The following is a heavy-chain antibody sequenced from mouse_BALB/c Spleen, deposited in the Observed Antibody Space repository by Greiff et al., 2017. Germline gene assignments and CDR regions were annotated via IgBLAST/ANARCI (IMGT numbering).Heavy chain of an antibody. CDR2: INPSNGRT. CDR1: GYTFTSYW. Sequence: QVQLQQPGAELVKPGASVKLSCKASGYTFTSYWMHWVKQRPGQGLEWIGEINPSNGRTNYNEKFKSKATLTVDKSSSTAYMQLSSLTSEDSAVYYCARFLRLRYYAMDYWGQGTSVTVSS. V-gene: IGHV1S81*02. J-gene: IGHJ4*01. CDR3: ARFLRLRYYAMDY. D-gene: IGHD1-2*01.